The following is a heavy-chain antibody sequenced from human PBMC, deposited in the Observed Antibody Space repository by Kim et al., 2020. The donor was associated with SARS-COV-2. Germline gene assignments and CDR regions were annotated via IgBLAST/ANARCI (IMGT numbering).Heavy chain of an antibody. Sequence: GESLKISCKGSGYRFTSYWISWVRQMPGKGLEWMGRIDPSDSYTKYSPSFQGHVTISADKSISTAYRQWSSLKASDTAMYYCARHPYYYDSSGSSWGQGTMVTVSS. CDR3: ARHPYYYDSSGSS. CDR2: IDPSDSYT. D-gene: IGHD3-22*01. V-gene: IGHV5-10-1*01. CDR1: GYRFTSYW. J-gene: IGHJ5*02.